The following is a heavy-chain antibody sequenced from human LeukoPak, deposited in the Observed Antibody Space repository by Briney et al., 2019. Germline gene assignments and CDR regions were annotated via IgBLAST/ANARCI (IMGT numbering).Heavy chain of an antibody. J-gene: IGHJ4*02. V-gene: IGHV3-23*01. CDR3: AKELNYDILTGIFDY. D-gene: IGHD3-9*01. CDR1: GFTLRSYA. Sequence: QPGGSLRLSCAASGFTLRSYAMSWVRQAPGKGLEWVSTISGSGGSTYYADSVKGRFTISRDNSKNTLYLQMNSLGAEDTALFYYAKELNYDILTGIFDYWGQGTLVTVSS. CDR2: ISGSGGST.